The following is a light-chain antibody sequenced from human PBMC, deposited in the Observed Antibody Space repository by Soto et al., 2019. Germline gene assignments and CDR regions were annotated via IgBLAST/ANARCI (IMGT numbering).Light chain of an antibody. CDR2: GAS. CDR3: EQYNDWAPSMYT. CDR1: QSVSSN. V-gene: IGKV3-15*01. Sequence: EIVMTNSPATLSVSPRERATLSCTATQSVSSNLAWYQQKPRQAPRLLIYGASTRANGKAARFSGSVSGTEFDLTISSLQSEDLAVCYCEQYNDWAPSMYTFGQGTKLEIK. J-gene: IGKJ2*01.